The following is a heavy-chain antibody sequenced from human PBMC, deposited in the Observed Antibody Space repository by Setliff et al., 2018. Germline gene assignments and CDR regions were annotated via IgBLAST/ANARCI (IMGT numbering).Heavy chain of an antibody. CDR3: ARGLSCSGYLLAPYAFDI. J-gene: IGHJ3*02. D-gene: IGHD3-22*01. V-gene: IGHV4-34*01. Sequence: PSETLSLTCAVYGGSFNSYYWSWIRQPPGQGLEWIGEINQSESTNYNPSLKSRVTMSVDTSKNQFSLKLSPVTAADTAVYYCARGLSCSGYLLAPYAFDIWGQGTMVTVSS. CDR2: INQSEST. CDR1: GGSFNSYY.